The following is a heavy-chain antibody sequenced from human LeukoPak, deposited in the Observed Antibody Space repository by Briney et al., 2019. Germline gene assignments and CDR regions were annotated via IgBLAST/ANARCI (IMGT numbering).Heavy chain of an antibody. Sequence: GGSLRLSCAASGFTFSSYAMSWVRQAPGKGLEWVSAISGSGGSTYYADSVKGRFTISRHNSKNTLYLQMNSLRAEDTAVYYCAASSGWYYYYGMDVWGQGTTVTVSS. V-gene: IGHV3-23*01. D-gene: IGHD6-19*01. CDR3: AASSGWYYYYGMDV. J-gene: IGHJ6*02. CDR2: ISGSGGST. CDR1: GFTFSSYA.